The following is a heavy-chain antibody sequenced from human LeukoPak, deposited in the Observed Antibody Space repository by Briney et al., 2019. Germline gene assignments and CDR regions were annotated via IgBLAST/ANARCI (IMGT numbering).Heavy chain of an antibody. CDR3: ARLPLRITMVRGVISFDY. D-gene: IGHD3-10*01. CDR2: INHSGST. Sequence: SETLSLTCAVYGGSFSGYYWSWIRQPPGKGVEWIGEINHSGSTNYNPSLKSRVTISVDTSKNQFSLKLSSVTAADTAVYYCARLPLRITMVRGVISFDYWGQGTLVTVSS. J-gene: IGHJ4*02. CDR1: GGSFSGYY. V-gene: IGHV4-34*01.